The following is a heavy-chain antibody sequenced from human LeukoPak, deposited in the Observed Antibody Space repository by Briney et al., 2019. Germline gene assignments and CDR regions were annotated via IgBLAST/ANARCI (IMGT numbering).Heavy chain of an antibody. CDR3: ATQGRGYSYGLFDY. CDR1: GFTFSDYY. Sequence: GGSLRLSCAASGFTFSDYYMSWVRQAPGKGLEWVSYISSSGSTIYYADSVRGRFTISRDNAKNSLYLQMNSLRAEDTAVYYCATQGRGYSYGLFDYWGQGTLVTVSS. D-gene: IGHD5-18*01. J-gene: IGHJ4*02. CDR2: ISSSGSTI. V-gene: IGHV3-11*04.